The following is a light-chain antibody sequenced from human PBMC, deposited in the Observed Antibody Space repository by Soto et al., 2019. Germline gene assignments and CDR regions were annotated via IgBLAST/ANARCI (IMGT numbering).Light chain of an antibody. Sequence: QSVLTEPASVSGSPGQSITISCTGTSRDVGSYNYVSWYHQYPGKAPRLMIYDVRTRPSGVSYRFSGSKYGNTASLTISGLQAGDEADYYCSSYPTSSTHVVCGGGTKLTVL. J-gene: IGLJ2*01. CDR1: SRDVGSYNY. CDR3: SSYPTSSTHVV. CDR2: DVR. V-gene: IGLV2-14*01.